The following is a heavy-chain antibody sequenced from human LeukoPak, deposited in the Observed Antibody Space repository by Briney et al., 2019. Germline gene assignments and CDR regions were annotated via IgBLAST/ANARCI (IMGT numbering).Heavy chain of an antibody. J-gene: IGHJ4*02. V-gene: IGHV3-33*01. CDR2: IWYDGSNK. D-gene: IGHD2-2*01. Sequence: GGSLRLSCAASGFTFGSYGMHWVRQAPGKGLEWVAVIWYDGSNKYYADSVKGRFTISRDNSKNTLYLQMNSLRAEDTAVYYCARRYCSSTSCYFGPIDYWGQGTLVTVSS. CDR1: GFTFGSYG. CDR3: ARRYCSSTSCYFGPIDY.